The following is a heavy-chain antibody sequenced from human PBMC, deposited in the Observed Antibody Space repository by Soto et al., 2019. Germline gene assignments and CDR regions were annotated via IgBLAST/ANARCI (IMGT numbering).Heavy chain of an antibody. J-gene: IGHJ6*02. D-gene: IGHD6-19*01. CDR3: ARGVEQWLVLAAYGMDV. CDR1: GGSFSGDY. CDR2: INHSGST. V-gene: IGHV4-34*01. Sequence: SETLSLTCAVYGGSFSGDYWSWIRRPPGKGLEWIGEINHSGSTNYNPSLKSRVTISVDTSKNQFSLKLSSVTAADTAVYYCARGVEQWLVLAAYGMDVWGQGTTVTVSS.